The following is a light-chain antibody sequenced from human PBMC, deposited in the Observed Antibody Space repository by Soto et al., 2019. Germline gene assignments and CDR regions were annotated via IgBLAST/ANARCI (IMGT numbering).Light chain of an antibody. Sequence: DIQMTQSPSSLSASVGDRVTITCRASQSISSHLNWYQQKPGKAPKVLIYVASSLQSGVPSRFSGSGSGTIFTLTIPSLQPEDSATYYCQQTYSAPRTFGQGTKVDIK. CDR1: QSISSH. V-gene: IGKV1-39*01. CDR2: VAS. CDR3: QQTYSAPRT. J-gene: IGKJ1*01.